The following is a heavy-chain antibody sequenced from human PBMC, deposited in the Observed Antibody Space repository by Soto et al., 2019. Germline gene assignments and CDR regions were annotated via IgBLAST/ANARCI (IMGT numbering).Heavy chain of an antibody. CDR1: GGSISSSNW. CDR3: ASLLLWFGELQRDDY. CDR2: IYHSGST. D-gene: IGHD3-10*01. Sequence: SETLSLTCAVSGGSISSSNWWSWVRQPPGKGLEWIGEIYHSGSTNYNPSLKSRVTISVDKSKNQFSLKLSSVTAADTAVYYCASLLLWFGELQRDDYWGQGTLVTVSS. J-gene: IGHJ4*02. V-gene: IGHV4-4*02.